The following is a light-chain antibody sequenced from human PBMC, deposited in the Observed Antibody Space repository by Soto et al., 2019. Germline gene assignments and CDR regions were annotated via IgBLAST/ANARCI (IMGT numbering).Light chain of an antibody. J-gene: IGLJ2*01. CDR3: CSYAGSS. V-gene: IGLV2-23*01. Sequence: QSALTQPASVSGSPGQSITISCTGTRSDVGSYNLVSWYQQHPGKAPKLMIYEGSKRPSGVSNRFSGSKSGNTASLTISGLQAEDEADYYCCSYAGSSFGGGTKLTVL. CDR2: EGS. CDR1: RSDVGSYNL.